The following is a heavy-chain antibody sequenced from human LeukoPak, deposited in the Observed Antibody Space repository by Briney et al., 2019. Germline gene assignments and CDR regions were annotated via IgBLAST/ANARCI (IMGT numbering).Heavy chain of an antibody. CDR2: ISGSGITT. Sequence: PGGSLRLSCAASGFTFSNYAMSWVRQAPGKGLEWVSAISGSGITTYYADSVKGRFTISRDNSKKKLYLQMNSLRAEDTAVYYCAELGITMIGGVWGKGTTVTISS. V-gene: IGHV3-23*01. CDR3: AELGITMIGGV. CDR1: GFTFSNYA. J-gene: IGHJ6*04. D-gene: IGHD3-10*02.